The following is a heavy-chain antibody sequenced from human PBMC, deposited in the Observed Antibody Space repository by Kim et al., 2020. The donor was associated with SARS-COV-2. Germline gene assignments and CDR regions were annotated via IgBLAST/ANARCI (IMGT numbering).Heavy chain of an antibody. CDR2: INWNGGST. V-gene: IGHV3-20*01. J-gene: IGHJ3*02. CDR3: ARVQNVDIVAKVAFDI. D-gene: IGHD5-12*01. Sequence: GGSLRLSCAASGFTFDDYGMSWVRQAPGKGLEWVSGINWNGGSTGYADSVKGRFTISRDNAKNSLYLQMNSLRAEDTALYHCARVQNVDIVAKVAFDIWGQGTMVTVSS. CDR1: GFTFDDYG.